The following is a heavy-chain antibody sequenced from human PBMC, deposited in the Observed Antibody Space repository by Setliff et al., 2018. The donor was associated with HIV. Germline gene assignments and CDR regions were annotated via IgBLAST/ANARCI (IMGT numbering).Heavy chain of an antibody. V-gene: IGHV3-48*03. CDR3: AAVPWGHSSLIIDH. J-gene: IGHJ4*02. Sequence: GGSLRLSCAASGFTLSIYEMNWVRQGPGRGLEWVSYISSSGSTIFYADSVKGRFTISRDNAKNSLYLQMHSLRVEDTAVYYCAAVPWGHSSLIIDHWGQGTPVTVSS. D-gene: IGHD3-16*01. CDR1: GFTLSIYE. CDR2: ISSSGSTI.